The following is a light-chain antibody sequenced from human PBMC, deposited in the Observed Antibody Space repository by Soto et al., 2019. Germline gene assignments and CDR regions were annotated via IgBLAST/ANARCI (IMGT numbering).Light chain of an antibody. CDR3: QQTYATPRT. CDR2: AAS. Sequence: DIQMTQSPSSLSASVGDRVTISCRASQSIANYLSWYQQEPGKAPKLLIYAASSLQSGAPSRFSSSGSGTEFTLTITSLQPEDFATYFCQQTYATPRTFGQGTKVEIK. V-gene: IGKV1-39*01. CDR1: QSIANY. J-gene: IGKJ1*01.